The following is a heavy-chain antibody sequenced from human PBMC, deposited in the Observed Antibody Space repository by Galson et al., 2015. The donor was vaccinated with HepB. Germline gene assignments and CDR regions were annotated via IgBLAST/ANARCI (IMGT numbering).Heavy chain of an antibody. CDR3: ARENKRFLEWFGAFDI. CDR1: GLTFSTFD. D-gene: IGHD3-3*01. Sequence: SLRLSCAASGLTFSTFDMHWVRQAPGKGLEWVAFLWFDGSNKYYEDSVTGRFTISRDNSKNTLYLQMNSLRAEDTAVYYCARENKRFLEWFGAFDIWGQGTMVTVSS. CDR2: LWFDGSNK. J-gene: IGHJ3*02. V-gene: IGHV3-33*01.